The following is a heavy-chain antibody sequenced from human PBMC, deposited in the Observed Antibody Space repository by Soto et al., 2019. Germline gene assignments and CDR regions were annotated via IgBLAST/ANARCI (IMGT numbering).Heavy chain of an antibody. CDR3: AREPSYSYGYYYYYGMDV. CDR2: IIPIFGTA. J-gene: IGHJ6*02. D-gene: IGHD5-18*01. CDR1: GGTFSSYA. Sequence: SVKVSCKASGGTFSSYAISWVRQAPGQGLEWMGGIIPIFGTANYAQKFQGRVTITADKSTSTAYMELGSLRSEDTAVYYCAREPSYSYGYYYYYGMDVWGQGTTVTVSS. V-gene: IGHV1-69*06.